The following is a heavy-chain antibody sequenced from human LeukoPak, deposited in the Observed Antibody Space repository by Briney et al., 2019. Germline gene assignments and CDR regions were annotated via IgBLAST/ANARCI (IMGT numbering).Heavy chain of an antibody. CDR3: ARAGLSRAAAGLFDY. Sequence: GGSLRLSCAASGFTVSSIYMNWVRQAPGTGLEWVSVLYGGGTAFYADSVKGRFTISRDNSKNTLYLQMSSLRVEDTAVYYCARAGLSRAAAGLFDYWGQGTLVTVSS. D-gene: IGHD6-13*01. CDR2: LYGGGTA. J-gene: IGHJ4*02. CDR1: GFTVSSIY. V-gene: IGHV3-53*01.